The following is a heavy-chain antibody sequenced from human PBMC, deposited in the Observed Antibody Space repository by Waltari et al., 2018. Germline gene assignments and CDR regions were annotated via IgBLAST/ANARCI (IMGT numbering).Heavy chain of an antibody. CDR2: IYSGGST. Sequence: EVQLVESGGGLIQPGGSLRLSCAASGFTVSSNYMRWVRQAPGKGLEWVSVIYSGGSTYYADSVKGRFTISRDNSKNTLYLQMNSLRAEDTAVYYCAREGGYSSGWVSAEYFQHWGQGTLVTVSS. V-gene: IGHV3-53*01. J-gene: IGHJ1*01. CDR1: GFTVSSNY. CDR3: AREGGYSSGWVSAEYFQH. D-gene: IGHD6-19*01.